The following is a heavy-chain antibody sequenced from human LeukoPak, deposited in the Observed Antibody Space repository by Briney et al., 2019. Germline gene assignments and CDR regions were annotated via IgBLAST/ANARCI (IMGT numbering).Heavy chain of an antibody. CDR3: ARGAATYYDFWSGYSLSSDY. Sequence: ASVKVSCKASGYTFTGYYMQWVRQAPGQGLEWMGWINPNSGGTNYAQKFQGWVTMTRDTSISTAYMELSRLRSDDTAVYYCARGAATYYDFWSGYSLSSDYWGQGTLVTVSS. J-gene: IGHJ4*02. CDR1: GYTFTGYY. CDR2: INPNSGGT. V-gene: IGHV1-2*04. D-gene: IGHD3-3*01.